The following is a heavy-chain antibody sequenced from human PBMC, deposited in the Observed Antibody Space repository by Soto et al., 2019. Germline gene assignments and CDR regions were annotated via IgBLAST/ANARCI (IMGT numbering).Heavy chain of an antibody. V-gene: IGHV3-7*01. J-gene: IGHJ6*02. D-gene: IGHD3-3*01. Sequence: GVSLRLSCAASGFTFSSYWMSWVRQAPGKGLEWVANIKQDGSEKYYVDSVKGRFTISRDNAKNSLYLQMNSLRSEDPAGCYCARADSWSGVGYSYCYYGTEDWDPGTTVEVSS. CDR1: GFTFSSYW. CDR2: IKQDGSEK. CDR3: ARADSWSGVGYSYCYYGTED.